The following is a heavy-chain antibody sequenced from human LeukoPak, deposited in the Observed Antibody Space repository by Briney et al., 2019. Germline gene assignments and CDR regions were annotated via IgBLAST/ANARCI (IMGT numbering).Heavy chain of an antibody. V-gene: IGHV3-21*01. CDR3: ARADCSSSTCYLRRSWFDP. CDR1: GFTLSNYD. D-gene: IGHD2-2*01. Sequence: PGGSLRLSCAASGFTLSNYDMNWVRQAPGKGLEWVSSISTSSRYIYYKYSVRGRFTISRDDDNNSLYLEMNSLRAEDTAVYYCARADCSSSTCYLRRSWFDPWGQGTLVTVSS. CDR2: ISTSSRYI. J-gene: IGHJ5*02.